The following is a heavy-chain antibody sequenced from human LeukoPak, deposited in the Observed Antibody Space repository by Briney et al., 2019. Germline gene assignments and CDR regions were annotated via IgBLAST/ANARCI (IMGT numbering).Heavy chain of an antibody. CDR1: GGTFSSYA. Sequence: SVKVSCKASGGTFSSYAISWVRQAPGQGLEWMGRIIPILGIANYAQKFQGRVTITADKSTSTAYMEPSSLRSEDTAVYYCARASSLDAFDIWGQGTMVTVSS. D-gene: IGHD6-6*01. CDR2: IIPILGIA. V-gene: IGHV1-69*04. CDR3: ARASSLDAFDI. J-gene: IGHJ3*02.